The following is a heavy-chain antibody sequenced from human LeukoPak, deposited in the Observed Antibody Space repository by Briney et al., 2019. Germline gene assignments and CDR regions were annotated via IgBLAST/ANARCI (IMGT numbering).Heavy chain of an antibody. CDR1: GGFLSSYY. V-gene: IGHV4-59*01. Sequence: PSETLSLTCTVSGGFLSSYYWSWIRQPPGKGLEWIGYIYYSGSTNYNPSLKSRVTISVDTSKNQFSLKLSSVTAADTAVYFCARERTTGREFDYWGQGTLVTVSS. CDR3: ARERTTGREFDY. J-gene: IGHJ4*02. CDR2: IYYSGST. D-gene: IGHD4-11*01.